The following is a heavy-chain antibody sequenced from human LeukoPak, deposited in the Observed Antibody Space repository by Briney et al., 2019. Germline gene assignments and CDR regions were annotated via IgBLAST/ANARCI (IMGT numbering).Heavy chain of an antibody. D-gene: IGHD5-12*01. V-gene: IGHV3-30*18. CDR2: ISYDGSNK. J-gene: IGHJ4*02. CDR1: GFTFSSYG. CDR3: AKARGYSGYDFDY. Sequence: PGGSLRLSCAASGFTFSSYGMHWVRQAPGKGLEWVAVISYDGSNKYYADSVKGRFTISRDNSKNTLYLQMNSLRAEDTAVYYCAKARGYSGYDFDYWGQGTLVTVSS.